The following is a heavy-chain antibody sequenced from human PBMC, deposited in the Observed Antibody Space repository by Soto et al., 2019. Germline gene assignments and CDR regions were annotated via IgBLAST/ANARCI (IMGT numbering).Heavy chain of an antibody. CDR3: ASGIQLWLRRINNGYSG. V-gene: IGHV1-69*12. J-gene: IGHJ4*02. CDR2: IIPMFGTA. Sequence: QVQLVQSGAEVKKPESSVKVSCKAPGGTFSTYAISWVRQAPGQGLEWMGGIIPMFGTANYAQRFQDRVTITADESTNTVYKELSSLISEDTAVYFCASGIQLWLRRINNGYSGWGQGTLVTVSS. D-gene: IGHD5-18*01. CDR1: GGTFSTYA.